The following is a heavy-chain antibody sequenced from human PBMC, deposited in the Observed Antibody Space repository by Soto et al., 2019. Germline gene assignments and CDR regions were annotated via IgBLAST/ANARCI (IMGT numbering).Heavy chain of an antibody. V-gene: IGHV1-2*02. CDR3: ARFGLSCTNGVCENLNYYYGMDV. CDR1: GYTFTGYY. Sequence: ASVKVSCKASGYTFTGYYMHWVRQAPGQGLEWMGWINPNSGGTNYAQKLQGRVTMTTDTSTSTAYMELRSLRSDDTAVYYCARFGLSCTNGVCENLNYYYGMDVWGQGTTVTVSS. CDR2: INPNSGGT. J-gene: IGHJ6*02. D-gene: IGHD2-8*01.